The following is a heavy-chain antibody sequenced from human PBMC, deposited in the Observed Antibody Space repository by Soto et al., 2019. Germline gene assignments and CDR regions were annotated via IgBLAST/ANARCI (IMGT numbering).Heavy chain of an antibody. D-gene: IGHD3-10*01. CDR3: ARNYYGVDY. CDR2: IHYSGST. V-gene: IGHV4-59*01. Sequence: SETLSLTCTVSGGSISSYYWSWIRQPPGKGLEWIGYIHYSGSTNYNPSLKSRVTISVDTSKNQFSLKLSSVTAADTAVYYCARNYYGVDYWGQGTLVTVSS. CDR1: GGSISSYY. J-gene: IGHJ4*02.